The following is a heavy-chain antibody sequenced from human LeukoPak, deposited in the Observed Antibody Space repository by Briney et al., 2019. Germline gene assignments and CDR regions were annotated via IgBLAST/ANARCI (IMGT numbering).Heavy chain of an antibody. V-gene: IGHV3-13*04. CDR2: IGTAGDT. Sequence: GGSLRLSCAASGFAFSTYDMHWVRQPTGKGLEWVSAIGTAGDTYYAASVKGRFTVSREDAKNSLYLQLNSLTAGDTAVYYCARGGVYSSPDYWGQGTLVTVSS. CDR1: GFAFSTYD. CDR3: ARGGVYSSPDY. J-gene: IGHJ4*02. D-gene: IGHD3-10*01.